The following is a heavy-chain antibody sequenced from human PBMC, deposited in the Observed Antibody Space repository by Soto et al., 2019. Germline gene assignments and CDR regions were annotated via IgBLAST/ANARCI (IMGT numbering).Heavy chain of an antibody. CDR2: IYRSGAT. CDR3: ARDSGMIRGSYGVDG. J-gene: IGHJ6*02. D-gene: IGHD3-10*01. Sequence: GGSLRLSCAASGFTVTSNYMTWVRQAPGKGLEWVSVIYRSGATYYPDSVRGRFTASRDYSHNTLYLQMDSLRVEDTAVYYCARDSGMIRGSYGVDGWGPGTTVTV. V-gene: IGHV3-53*01. CDR1: GFTVTSNY.